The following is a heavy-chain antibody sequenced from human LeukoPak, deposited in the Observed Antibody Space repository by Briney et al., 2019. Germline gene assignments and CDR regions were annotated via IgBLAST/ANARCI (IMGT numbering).Heavy chain of an antibody. CDR3: ARVRVGRATTYTAMVTPNFDY. J-gene: IGHJ4*02. Sequence: SETLSLTCTVSGGSISSYYWSWIRQPPGRGLEWIGYFYYSGSTNYNPSLKSRVTISVDTSKNQFSLKLSSVTAADTAVYYCARVRVGRATTYTAMVTPNFDYWGQGTLVTVSS. CDR2: FYYSGST. D-gene: IGHD5-18*01. CDR1: GGSISSYY. V-gene: IGHV4-59*13.